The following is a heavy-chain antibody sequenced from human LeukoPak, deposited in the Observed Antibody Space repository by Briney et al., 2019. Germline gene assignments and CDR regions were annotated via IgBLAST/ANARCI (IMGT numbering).Heavy chain of an antibody. CDR1: GYTFTGYY. Sequence: GASVKVSCKASGYTFTGYYMHWVRQAPGQGLEWMGWINPNSGGTNYAQKFQGRVTITTDESTSTAYMELSSLRSEDTAVYYCARDQGGSGSLYNWFDPWGQGTLVTVSS. J-gene: IGHJ5*02. D-gene: IGHD3-10*01. CDR2: INPNSGGT. V-gene: IGHV1-2*02. CDR3: ARDQGGSGSLYNWFDP.